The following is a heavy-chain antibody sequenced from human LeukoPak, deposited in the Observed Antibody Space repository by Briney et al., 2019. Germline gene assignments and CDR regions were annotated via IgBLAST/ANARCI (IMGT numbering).Heavy chain of an antibody. Sequence: PSETLSLTCTVTGGSISSGGYYWSWIRQHPGKGLEWIGYIYYSGSTYYNPSLKSRVTISVDTSKNQFSLKLSSVTAADTVVYYCARVIRYYMDVWGKGTTVTVSS. CDR2: IYYSGST. CDR1: GGSISSGGYY. D-gene: IGHD3-16*01. V-gene: IGHV4-31*03. J-gene: IGHJ6*03. CDR3: ARVIRYYMDV.